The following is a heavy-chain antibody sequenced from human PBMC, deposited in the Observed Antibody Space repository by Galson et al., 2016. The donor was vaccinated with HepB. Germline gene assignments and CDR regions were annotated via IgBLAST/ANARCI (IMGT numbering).Heavy chain of an antibody. Sequence: SETLSLTCAVSGGFTSTNNWWSWVRQTPGKGLEWIGQISHSGSANYNPSLKSRVIMPVDKSKNQFSLNLNSVTAADTAVYYCARETPGDYFDYWGQGTLVTVSS. J-gene: IGHJ4*02. CDR1: GGFTSTNNW. V-gene: IGHV4-4*02. CDR2: ISHSGSA. CDR3: ARETPGDYFDY.